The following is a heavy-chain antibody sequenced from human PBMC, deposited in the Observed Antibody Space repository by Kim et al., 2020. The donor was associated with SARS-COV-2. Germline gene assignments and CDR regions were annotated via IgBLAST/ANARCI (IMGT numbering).Heavy chain of an antibody. Sequence: SETLSLTCTVSGGSISSGGYYWSWIRQHPGKGLEWIGYIYYSGSTYYNPSLKSRVTISVDTSKNQFSLKLSSVTAADTAVYYCARDRVYYGSGSYDDGNYYGMDVWGQGTTVTVSS. D-gene: IGHD3-10*01. CDR2: IYYSGST. CDR3: ARDRVYYGSGSYDDGNYYGMDV. CDR1: GGSISSGGYY. J-gene: IGHJ6*02. V-gene: IGHV4-31*03.